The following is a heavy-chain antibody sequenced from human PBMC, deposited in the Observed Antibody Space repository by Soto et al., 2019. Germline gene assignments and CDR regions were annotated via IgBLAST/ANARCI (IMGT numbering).Heavy chain of an antibody. J-gene: IGHJ4*02. Sequence: PSETLSLTCTVSGGSITSNFWSWVRQPPGKGLEWIGYMFHTGNTDYNPSLKSRVSISADTSKNRLSLIIDSATAADTAVYYCARGSGWLDYWGQGTLVTVYS. CDR3: ARGSGWLDY. CDR2: MFHTGNT. V-gene: IGHV4-59*08. D-gene: IGHD6-19*01. CDR1: GGSITSNF.